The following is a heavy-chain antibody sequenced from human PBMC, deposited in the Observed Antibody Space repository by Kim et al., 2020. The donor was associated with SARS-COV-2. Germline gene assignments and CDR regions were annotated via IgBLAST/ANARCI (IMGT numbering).Heavy chain of an antibody. Sequence: GGSLRLSCAASGFTFSSYAMSWVRQAPGKGLEWVSAISGSGGSTYYADSVKGRFTISRDNSKNTLYLQMNSLRAEDTAVYYCAKGAGATTGAQKNYYYYYMDVWGKGTTVTVSS. J-gene: IGHJ6*03. CDR3: AKGAGATTGAQKNYYYYYMDV. V-gene: IGHV3-23*01. CDR1: GFTFSSYA. D-gene: IGHD1-26*01. CDR2: ISGSGGST.